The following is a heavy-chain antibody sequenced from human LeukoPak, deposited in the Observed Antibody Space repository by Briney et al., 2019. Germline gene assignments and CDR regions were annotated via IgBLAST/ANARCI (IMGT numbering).Heavy chain of an antibody. Sequence: GGSLRLSCVASGFSVSSNYMSWVRQAPGKGLVWVSRINSDGSSTSYADSVKGRFTISRDNAKNTLYLQMNSLRAEDTAAYYCARPSGSYLDAFDIWGQGTMVTVSS. D-gene: IGHD1-26*01. CDR3: ARPSGSYLDAFDI. CDR1: GFSVSSNY. CDR2: INSDGSST. V-gene: IGHV3-74*01. J-gene: IGHJ3*02.